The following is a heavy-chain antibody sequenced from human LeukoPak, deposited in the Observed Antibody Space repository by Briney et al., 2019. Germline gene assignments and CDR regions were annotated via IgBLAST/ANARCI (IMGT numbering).Heavy chain of an antibody. Sequence: GGSLRLSCAASGFTFSNAWMSWVRQAPGKGLEWVGRIKSKTDGGTTDYAAPVKGRFTISRDDSKNTLYLQMNSLETEDTAVYYCTTDREAVAADGDYWGQGTLVTVSS. J-gene: IGHJ4*02. V-gene: IGHV3-15*01. D-gene: IGHD6-19*01. CDR3: TTDREAVAADGDY. CDR1: GFTFSNAW. CDR2: IKSKTDGGTT.